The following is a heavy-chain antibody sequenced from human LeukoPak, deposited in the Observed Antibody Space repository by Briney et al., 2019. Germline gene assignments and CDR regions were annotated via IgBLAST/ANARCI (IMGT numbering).Heavy chain of an antibody. CDR3: AREPIVGAKLGDY. CDR1: GYTFTSYG. D-gene: IGHD1-26*01. Sequence: ASVKVSCKASGYTFTSYGISWVRQAPGQGLEWMGWISAYNGNTNYAQKLQGRVTMTTDTSTSTAYTELRSLRSDDTAVYYCAREPIVGAKLGDYWGQGTLVTVSS. CDR2: ISAYNGNT. V-gene: IGHV1-18*01. J-gene: IGHJ4*02.